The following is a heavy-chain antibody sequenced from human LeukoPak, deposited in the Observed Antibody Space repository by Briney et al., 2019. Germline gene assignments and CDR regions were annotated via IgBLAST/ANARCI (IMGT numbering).Heavy chain of an antibody. D-gene: IGHD6-19*01. Sequence: GGSLRLSCAASGFTFSSYAMSWVRQAPGKGLEWVSGISGSGVSTYYADSVKGRFTISRDDSKNTLYMQMNSLRAEDTAVYYCARATIAVAGQRGNDYGMDVWGQGTTVTVSS. J-gene: IGHJ6*02. V-gene: IGHV3-23*01. CDR3: ARATIAVAGQRGNDYGMDV. CDR1: GFTFSSYA. CDR2: ISGSGVST.